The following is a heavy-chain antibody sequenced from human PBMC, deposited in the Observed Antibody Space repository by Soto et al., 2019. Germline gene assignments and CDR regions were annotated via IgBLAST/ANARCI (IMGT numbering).Heavy chain of an antibody. CDR1: GVSLNDATMG. D-gene: IGHD1-26*01. V-gene: IGHV2-26*01. Sequence: QVTLKESGPVLVKPPETLTLTCTVSGVSLNDATMGVSWIRQPPGKALEWLANIFSNDDKSYTSSLKSRLTISKDTSESQVVLTMTNVDPVDTATYYCARIFRASYFIDWGQGTLVTVSS. CDR3: ARIFRASYFID. CDR2: IFSNDDK. J-gene: IGHJ4*02.